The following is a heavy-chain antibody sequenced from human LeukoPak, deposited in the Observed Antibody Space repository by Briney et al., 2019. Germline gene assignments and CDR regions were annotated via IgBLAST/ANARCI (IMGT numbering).Heavy chain of an antibody. CDR3: AKDGTLDNESYDIFTGLDAFDI. V-gene: IGHV3-23*01. CDR2: ISGSGGST. J-gene: IGHJ3*02. CDR1: GFTLSSYA. D-gene: IGHD3-9*01. Sequence: PGGSLRLSCAASGFTLSSYAMSWVRQAPGKGLEWVSAISGSGGSTYYADSVKGRFTISRDNSKNTLYLQMNSLRAEDTAVYYCAKDGTLDNESYDIFTGLDAFDIWGQGTMVTVSS.